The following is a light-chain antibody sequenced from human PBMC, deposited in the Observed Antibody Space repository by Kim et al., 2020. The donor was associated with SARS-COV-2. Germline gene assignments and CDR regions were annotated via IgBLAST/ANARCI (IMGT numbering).Light chain of an antibody. J-gene: IGLJ2*01. CDR2: EVS. Sequence: GQSVTIASTGTRSDVGGYNYVSWYQQHPGKAPKLMIYEVSNRPSGVPDRFSGSKSGNTASLTVSGLQAEDEADYYCSSYAGSNNLVFGGGTQLTVL. V-gene: IGLV2-8*01. CDR1: RSDVGGYNY. CDR3: SSYAGSNNLV.